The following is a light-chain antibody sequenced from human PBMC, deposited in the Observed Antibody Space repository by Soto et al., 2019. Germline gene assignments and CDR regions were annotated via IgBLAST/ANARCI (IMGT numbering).Light chain of an antibody. Sequence: EIVLTQSPGTQSLSPGERATLSCRSSQSISSNYLAWYQQKPGQAPRLLIYGTSSRATGIPDRFSGSGSGTDFTLTIGRLEPEDFAVYYCQQYGNTPPYTFGQGTKLEIK. CDR1: QSISSNY. J-gene: IGKJ2*01. CDR3: QQYGNTPPYT. V-gene: IGKV3-20*01. CDR2: GTS.